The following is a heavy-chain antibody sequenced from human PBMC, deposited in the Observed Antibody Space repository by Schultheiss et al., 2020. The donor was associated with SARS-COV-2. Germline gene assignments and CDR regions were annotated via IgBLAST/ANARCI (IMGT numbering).Heavy chain of an antibody. CDR2: ISGSGGST. V-gene: IGHV3-23*01. CDR3: TTGYNWNDVTYYYYMDV. CDR1: GFTFSSYG. D-gene: IGHD1-1*01. J-gene: IGHJ6*03. Sequence: GGSLRLSCAASGFTFSSYGMHWVRQAPGKGLEWVSAISGSGGSTYYADSVKGRFTISRDDSKNTLYLQMNSLKTEDTAVYYCTTGYNWNDVTYYYYMDVWGKGTTVTVSS.